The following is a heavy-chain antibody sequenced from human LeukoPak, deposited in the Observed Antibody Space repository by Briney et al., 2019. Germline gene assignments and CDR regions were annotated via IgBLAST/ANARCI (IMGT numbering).Heavy chain of an antibody. D-gene: IGHD2-15*01. J-gene: IGHJ4*02. V-gene: IGHV3-23*01. CDR2: LNEDGGYT. CDR1: GLTFGNYG. CDR3: VRDFSCSGGSCPLFDS. Sequence: GGSLRLSCVASGLTFGNYGMSWVRQAPGKGLAWVSGLNEDGGYTYYADSVKGRFTISRDNSENTLYLQMSSLRAEDTAIYYCVRDFSCSGGSCPLFDSWGQGTLVSVSS.